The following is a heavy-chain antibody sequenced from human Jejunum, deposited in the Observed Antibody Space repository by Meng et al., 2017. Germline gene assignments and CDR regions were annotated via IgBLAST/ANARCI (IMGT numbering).Heavy chain of an antibody. Sequence: QVQVQQWCAGLLKPSQTLSLTCSFQGGFFSTYDWSWISQPPGKGLEWLGQIHHSGSINDNPSLKGRVTMSVDTSRSQISLKLNSVTAADTAVYYCRLAYSVSDCGDYWGQGTLVTVSS. V-gene: IGHV4-34*01. J-gene: IGHJ4*02. D-gene: IGHD2-21*02. CDR2: IHHSGSI. CDR3: RLAYSVSDCGDY. CDR1: GGFFSTYD.